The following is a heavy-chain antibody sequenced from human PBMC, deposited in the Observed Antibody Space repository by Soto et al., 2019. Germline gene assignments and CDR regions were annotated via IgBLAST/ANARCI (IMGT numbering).Heavy chain of an antibody. Sequence: QPGWSLRLSCATSGFTFSAYGLHWVRQAPGKGLEWVAVIWHDGRDKYNGDSVKGRFTISRDTSKNTVYLQMNNLRAEDTAVYYCARDSGGYNYGETPIGHWGQGTRVTVSS. CDR2: IWHDGRDK. V-gene: IGHV3-33*01. CDR1: GFTFSAYG. CDR3: ARDSGGYNYGETPIGH. J-gene: IGHJ4*02. D-gene: IGHD5-18*01.